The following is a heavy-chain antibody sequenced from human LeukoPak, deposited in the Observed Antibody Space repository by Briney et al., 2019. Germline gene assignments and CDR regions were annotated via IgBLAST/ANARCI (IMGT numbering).Heavy chain of an antibody. CDR2: ISSSSSYI. D-gene: IGHD6-19*01. J-gene: IGHJ4*02. CDR3: ARGRYSSGWPVEY. Sequence: GGSLRLSCAASGFTFSSYSMNWVRQAPGKGLEWVSSISSSSSYIYYADSVKGRFTISRDNAKNSLYLQMNSLRAEDTAVYYCARGRYSSGWPVEYWGEGTLVTVSS. CDR1: GFTFSSYS. V-gene: IGHV3-21*01.